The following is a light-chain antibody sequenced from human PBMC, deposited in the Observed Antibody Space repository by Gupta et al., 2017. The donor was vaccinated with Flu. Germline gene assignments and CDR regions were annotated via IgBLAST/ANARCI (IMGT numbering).Light chain of an antibody. V-gene: IGLV1-40*01. CDR2: GNN. CDR1: NANIGADLD. Sequence: VTISCTRSNANIGADLDVYRDQQLPATAPKLLMYGNNNRPSGVPDRFSGAKSGTSASLAITGLQAEDEADYYCQSYDSSLGGYVFGGGTGVIVL. CDR3: QSYDSSLGGYV. J-gene: IGLJ1*01.